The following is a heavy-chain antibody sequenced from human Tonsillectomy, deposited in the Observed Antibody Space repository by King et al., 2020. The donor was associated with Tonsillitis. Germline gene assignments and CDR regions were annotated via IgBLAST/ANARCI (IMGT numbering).Heavy chain of an antibody. CDR1: GVTFWSYA. V-gene: IGHV3-23*04. CDR3: AKSGEGLTTVTTD. D-gene: IGHD4-11*01. CDR2: VSGSGGST. J-gene: IGHJ4*02. Sequence: VQLVESGGGLVQPGGSLRLSCAASGVTFWSYAMSWVRQAPGKGLEWVSAVSGSGGSTYYADSWKGRFTISRDNSNNTLYHHMNKLTAEDTAVYYWAKSGEGLTTVTTDWGQGTLVTVSS.